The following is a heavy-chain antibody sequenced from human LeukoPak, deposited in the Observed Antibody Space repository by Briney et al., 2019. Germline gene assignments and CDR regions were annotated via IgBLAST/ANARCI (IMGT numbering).Heavy chain of an antibody. D-gene: IGHD6-19*01. J-gene: IGHJ4*02. CDR3: ARSIAVAGKLPYYFDY. Sequence: GGSLRLSCAASGFTFSSYSMNWVRQAPGKGLEWVSYISSSSSTIYYADSVKGRFTISRDNAKNSLYLQMNSLRDEDTAVYYCARSIAVAGKLPYYFDYWGQGTLVTVSS. V-gene: IGHV3-48*02. CDR2: ISSSSSTI. CDR1: GFTFSSYS.